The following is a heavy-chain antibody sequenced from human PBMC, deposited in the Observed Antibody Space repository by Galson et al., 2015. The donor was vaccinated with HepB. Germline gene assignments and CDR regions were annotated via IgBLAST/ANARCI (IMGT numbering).Heavy chain of an antibody. CDR3: ARRGDRRSSSGWYWGAFDI. J-gene: IGHJ3*02. Sequence: QSGAEVKKPGESLKISCKGSGYSFTSYWIGWVRQMPGKGLEWMGIIYPGDSDTRYSPSFQGQVTISADKSISTAYLQWSSLKASNTAMYYCARRGDRRSSSGWYWGAFDIWGQGTMVTVSS. CDR2: IYPGDSDT. CDR1: GYSFTSYW. D-gene: IGHD6-19*01. V-gene: IGHV5-51*01.